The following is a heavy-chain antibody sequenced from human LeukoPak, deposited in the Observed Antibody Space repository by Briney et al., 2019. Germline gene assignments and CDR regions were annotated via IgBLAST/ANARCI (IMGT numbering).Heavy chain of an antibody. J-gene: IGHJ4*02. CDR2: ISSSSSYT. CDR1: GFTFSDYY. Sequence: PGGSLRLSCAASGFTFSDYYMSWIRQAPGKGLEWVSYISSSSSYTNYADSVKGRFTISRDNAKNSLYLQMNSLRAEDTAGYYCARGGLRRRGIDYWGQGTLVTVSS. CDR3: ARGGLRRRGIDY. D-gene: IGHD5-12*01. V-gene: IGHV3-11*06.